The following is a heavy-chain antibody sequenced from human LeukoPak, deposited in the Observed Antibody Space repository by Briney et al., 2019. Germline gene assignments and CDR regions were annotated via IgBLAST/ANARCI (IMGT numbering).Heavy chain of an antibody. J-gene: IGHJ4*02. D-gene: IGHD3-22*01. CDR3: AQVRYYYDSGGYYYPDYFDY. V-gene: IGHV3-30-3*02. CDR1: GFTFSSYA. Sequence: GRSLRLSCTASGFTFSSYAMHWVRQAPVKGLEWVAVISYDGSTQFYADSVKGRFTISRDNSKNTLYLQMNSLRAEDTAIYYCAQVRYYYDSGGYYYPDYFDYWGQGTLVTVSS. CDR2: ISYDGSTQ.